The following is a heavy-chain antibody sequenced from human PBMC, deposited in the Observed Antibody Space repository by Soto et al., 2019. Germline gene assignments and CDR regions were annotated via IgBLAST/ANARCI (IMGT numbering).Heavy chain of an antibody. D-gene: IGHD4-17*01. CDR3: AKDRTTVTTSHYYYGMDV. Sequence: GGSLRLSCAASGFTFSSYGMHWVRQVPGKGLEWVAAISYDGGNKYYADSVKGRFTISRENSKNTLDLQMNSLRAEDMAVYYCAKDRTTVTTSHYYYGMDVWGQGTTVTVSS. V-gene: IGHV3-30*18. CDR2: ISYDGGNK. CDR1: GFTFSSYG. J-gene: IGHJ6*02.